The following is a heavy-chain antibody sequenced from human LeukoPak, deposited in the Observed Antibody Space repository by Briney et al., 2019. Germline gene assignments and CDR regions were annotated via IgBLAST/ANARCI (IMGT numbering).Heavy chain of an antibody. CDR1: GFTFSSYW. J-gene: IGHJ4*02. Sequence: PGGSLRLSCAASGFTFSSYWMSWVRQAPGKGLEWVANIKQDGSEKYYVDSVKGRFTISRDNAKNSLYLQMNSLRAEDTAVYYCYYYYDSSGYYYGDRSYFDYWGQGTLVTVSS. CDR3: YYYYDSSGYYYGDRSYFDY. CDR2: IKQDGSEK. D-gene: IGHD3-22*01. V-gene: IGHV3-7*03.